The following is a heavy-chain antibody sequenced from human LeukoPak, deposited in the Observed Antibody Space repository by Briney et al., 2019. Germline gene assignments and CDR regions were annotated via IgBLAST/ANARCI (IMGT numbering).Heavy chain of an antibody. CDR3: ARDPQYDLYYYYMDV. D-gene: IGHD2-8*01. CDR2: INPSGGST. CDR1: GYTFTSYY. J-gene: IGHJ6*03. Sequence: ASVKVSCKASGYTFTSYYMHWVRQAPGQGLEWMGIINPSGGSTSYAQKFQGRVTMTRGTSTSTVYMELSSLRSEDTDVYYCARDPQYDLYYYYMDVWGKGTTVTISS. V-gene: IGHV1-46*01.